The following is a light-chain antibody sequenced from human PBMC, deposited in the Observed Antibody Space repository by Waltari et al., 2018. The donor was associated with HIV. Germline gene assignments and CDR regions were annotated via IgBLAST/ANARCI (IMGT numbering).Light chain of an antibody. CDR3: ATWDDSLNGVI. V-gene: IGLV1-51*01. Sequence: QSVLTQPPSVSATPGQKVTISCSGSTSTIGTNFVSWYYHIPGTAPKLLIYDNTERPSGIPDRFSASKSGTSATLGITGLQTGDEADYYCATWDDSLNGVIFGGGTKLTAL. CDR2: DNT. J-gene: IGLJ2*01. CDR1: TSTIGTNF.